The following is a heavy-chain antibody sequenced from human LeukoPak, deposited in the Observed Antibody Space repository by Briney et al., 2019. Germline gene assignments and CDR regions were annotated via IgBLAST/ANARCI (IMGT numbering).Heavy chain of an antibody. D-gene: IGHD3-22*01. J-gene: IGHJ3*02. CDR1: GYSISSGYY. CDR2: IYYSGST. CDR3: ARVPIYYDSSGYYPLGAFDI. Sequence: ETLSLTCTVSGYSISSGYYWGWIRQPPGKGLEWIGSIYYSGSTYYNPSLKSRVTISVDTSKNQFSLKLSSVTAADTAVYYCARVPIYYDSSGYYPLGAFDIWGQGTMVTVSS. V-gene: IGHV4-38-2*02.